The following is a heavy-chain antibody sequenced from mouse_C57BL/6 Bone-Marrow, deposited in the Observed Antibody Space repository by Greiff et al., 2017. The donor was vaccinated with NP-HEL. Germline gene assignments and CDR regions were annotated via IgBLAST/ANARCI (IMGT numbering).Heavy chain of an antibody. D-gene: IGHD1-1*01. CDR2: ISNGGGST. V-gene: IGHV5-12*01. Sequence: EVMLVESGGGLVQPGGSLKLSCAASGFTFSDYYMYWVRQTPEKRLEWVAYISNGGGSTYYPDTVKGRFTISRDNAKNTLYLQMSRLKSEDTAMYYCARQGFYYYGSSYWYFDVWGTGTTVTVSS. CDR3: ARQGFYYYGSSYWYFDV. J-gene: IGHJ1*03. CDR1: GFTFSDYY.